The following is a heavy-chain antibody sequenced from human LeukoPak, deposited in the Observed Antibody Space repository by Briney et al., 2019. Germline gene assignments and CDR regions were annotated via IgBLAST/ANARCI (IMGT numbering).Heavy chain of an antibody. CDR1: GGTFSSYA. V-gene: IGHV1-69*05. CDR2: IIPIFGTA. J-gene: IGHJ4*02. CDR3: ARTYYYDSSGYQAPYYFDY. D-gene: IGHD3-22*01. Sequence: SVKVSCKASGGTFSSYAISWVRQAPGQGLEWMGGIIPIFGTANYAQKFQGRVTITTDESTSTAYMELSSLRSEDTAVYYCARTYYYDSSGYQAPYYFDYWGREPWSPSPQ.